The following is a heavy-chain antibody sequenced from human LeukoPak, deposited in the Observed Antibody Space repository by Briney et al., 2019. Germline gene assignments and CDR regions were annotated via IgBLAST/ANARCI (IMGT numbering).Heavy chain of an antibody. CDR1: GGSISSGSYY. CDR3: ARGISGSYKDDAFDI. J-gene: IGHJ3*02. V-gene: IGHV4-61*02. Sequence: PSETLSLTCTVSGGSISSGSYYWSWIRQPAGKGLEWIGRIYTSGSTNYNPSLKSRVTISVDTSKNQFSLKLSSVTAADTAVYYCARGISGSYKDDAFDIWGQGTMVTVSS. D-gene: IGHD1-26*01. CDR2: IYTSGST.